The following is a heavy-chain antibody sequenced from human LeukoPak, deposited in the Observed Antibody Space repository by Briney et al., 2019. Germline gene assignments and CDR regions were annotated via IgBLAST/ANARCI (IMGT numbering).Heavy chain of an antibody. V-gene: IGHV4-38-2*02. Sequence: PSETLSLTCTVSGGSINSGYYWGWIRQPPGKGLQWSGSVYHSGSTYYNPSLNSRVTISVDTSKNQFSLKMSSVTAADTAVYYCARLYYYDSSGRSDYWGQGTLVTVSS. CDR2: VYHSGST. J-gene: IGHJ4*02. CDR3: ARLYYYDSSGRSDY. CDR1: GGSINSGYY. D-gene: IGHD3-22*01.